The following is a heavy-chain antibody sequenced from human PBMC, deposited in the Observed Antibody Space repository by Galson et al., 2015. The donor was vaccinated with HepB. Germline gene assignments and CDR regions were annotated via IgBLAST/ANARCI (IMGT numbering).Heavy chain of an antibody. Sequence: SLRHSCAGSGFNFGDHAMHWVRQVPGKGLEWVSAISWNSGGVGYADSVRGRFIISRDNARNSVSLQMNSLRVEDTALYYCARDIGPLTMTRGYLASWGQGTLVTITS. V-gene: IGHV3-9*01. CDR3: ARDIGPLTMTRGYLAS. D-gene: IGHD3-22*01. CDR2: ISWNSGGV. CDR1: GFNFGDHA. J-gene: IGHJ1*01.